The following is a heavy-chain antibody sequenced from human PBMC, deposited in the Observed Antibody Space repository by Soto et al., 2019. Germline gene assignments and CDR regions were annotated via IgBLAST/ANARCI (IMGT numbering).Heavy chain of an antibody. J-gene: IGHJ1*01. CDR1: GGTFSSYT. Sequence: QVQLVQSGAEVKKPGSSVKVSCKASGGTFSSYTISWVRQAPGQGLEWMGRIIPILGIANYAQKFQGRVTITADKSTSTAYMELSSLRSEDTAVYYCAREEPDYGGTDEYFQHWGQGTLVTVSS. D-gene: IGHD4-17*01. CDR3: AREEPDYGGTDEYFQH. V-gene: IGHV1-69*08. CDR2: IIPILGIA.